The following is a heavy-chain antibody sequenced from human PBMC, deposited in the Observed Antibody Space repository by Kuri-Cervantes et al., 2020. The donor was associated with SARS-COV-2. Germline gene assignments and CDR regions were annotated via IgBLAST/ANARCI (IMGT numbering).Heavy chain of an antibody. V-gene: IGHV3-74*01. CDR3: AREYYDILTGYSYYFDY. Sequence: GESLKISCAASGFTFNSYWMNWVRQAPGKGLLWVSRINGDGSSTNYADSVKGRFTISRDIAKNTLYLQMNSLRPEDTALYYCAREYYDILTGYSYYFDYWGQGTLVTVSS. J-gene: IGHJ4*02. CDR2: INGDGSST. D-gene: IGHD3-9*01. CDR1: GFTFNSYW.